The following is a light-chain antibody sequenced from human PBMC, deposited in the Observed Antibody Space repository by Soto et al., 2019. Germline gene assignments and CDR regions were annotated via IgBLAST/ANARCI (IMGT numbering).Light chain of an antibody. CDR2: DAS. V-gene: IGKV1-33*01. Sequence: IQMTQSPSSLSSSVGDRVTITCQASQHIGNFLNWYQQKPGKAPKLLIYDASILEAGVPSRFSGSGSGADFTFSISSLQTEDIATYYCQHYNNLHLTFGGGTKVETK. J-gene: IGKJ4*01. CDR3: QHYNNLHLT. CDR1: QHIGNF.